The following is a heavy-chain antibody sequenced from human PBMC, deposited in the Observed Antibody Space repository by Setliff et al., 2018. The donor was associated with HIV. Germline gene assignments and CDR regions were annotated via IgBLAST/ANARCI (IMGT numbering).Heavy chain of an antibody. V-gene: IGHV4-38-2*02. Sequence: SETLSLTCSVSGYSISSGYYWGWIRQPPGKGLEWIGSIYHSGSTFYNSSLRSRVTISIDTSKNQFSLELNSVTAADTAVYYCARDQRLSYWGQGTLVSVSS. CDR3: ARDQRLSY. J-gene: IGHJ4*02. CDR2: IYHSGST. CDR1: GYSISSGYY.